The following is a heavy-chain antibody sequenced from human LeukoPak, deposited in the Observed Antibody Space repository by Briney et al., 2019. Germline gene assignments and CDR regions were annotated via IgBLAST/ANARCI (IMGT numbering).Heavy chain of an antibody. Sequence: GGSLRLSCAASGFTFSSYWMSWVRQAPGKGLEWVANIKQDGSEKYYVDSVKGRFTISRDNAKNSLYLQMNSLRAEDTAVYYCARGGRITISGVARISRRAVGFDYWGQGTLVTVSS. CDR2: IKQDGSEK. D-gene: IGHD3-3*01. V-gene: IGHV3-7*01. J-gene: IGHJ4*02. CDR3: ARGGRITISGVARISRRAVGFDY. CDR1: GFTFSSYW.